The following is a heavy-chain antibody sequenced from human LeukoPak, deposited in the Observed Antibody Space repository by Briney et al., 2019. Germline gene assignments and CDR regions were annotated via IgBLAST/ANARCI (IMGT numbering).Heavy chain of an antibody. V-gene: IGHV1-46*01. CDR1: GYTFTSYY. D-gene: IGHD1-26*01. CDR3: ANFQTVGVKPFEH. J-gene: IGHJ5*02. CDR2: INPSGGYT. Sequence: ASVKVSCKASGYTFTSYYMHWVRQAPGQGLEWMGIINPSGGYTNYAQKFQGRVTMTRDTSTSTVYMELSSLRSEDTAVYYCANFQTVGVKPFEHWGQGTLVTVSS.